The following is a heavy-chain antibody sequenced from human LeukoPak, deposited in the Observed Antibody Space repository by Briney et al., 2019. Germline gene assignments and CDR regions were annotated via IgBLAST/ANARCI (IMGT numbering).Heavy chain of an antibody. CDR2: ISYDGSNK. CDR3: ARDSSLAIIVGATGGDY. Sequence: PGRSLRLSCAASGFTFSNYAIHWVRQAPGKGLEWVAVISYDGSNKYYADSVKGRFTISRDNSKNTLYLQMNSLRAEDTAVYYCARDSSLAIIVGATGGDYWGQGTLVTVSS. V-gene: IGHV3-30-3*01. D-gene: IGHD1-26*01. J-gene: IGHJ4*02. CDR1: GFTFSNYA.